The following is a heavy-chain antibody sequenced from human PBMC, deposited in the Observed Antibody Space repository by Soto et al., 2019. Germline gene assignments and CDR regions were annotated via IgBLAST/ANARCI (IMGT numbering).Heavy chain of an antibody. Sequence: RAPVKVSCKASGYTFTSYYRHWVRQAPGQGLEWMGIINPSGGSTSYAQKFQGRVAMTRDTPTSTVYMELSSLRSEDTAVYYCARDPPLDDCSSTSCYPGYYMDVWCKGTTVTVSS. D-gene: IGHD2-2*01. CDR3: ARDPPLDDCSSTSCYPGYYMDV. V-gene: IGHV1-46*03. CDR2: INPSGGST. CDR1: GYTFTSYY. J-gene: IGHJ6*03.